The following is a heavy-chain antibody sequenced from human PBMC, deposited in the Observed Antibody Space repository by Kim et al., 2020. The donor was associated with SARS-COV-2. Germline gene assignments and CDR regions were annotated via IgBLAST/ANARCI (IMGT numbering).Heavy chain of an antibody. D-gene: IGHD3-10*01. J-gene: IGHJ5*02. Sequence: GGSLRLSCAASGFTFSSYWMSWVRQAPGKGLEWVANIKQDGSEKYYVDSVKGRFTISRDNAKNSLYLQMNSLRAEDTAVYYCARDLMVRGVIIRWNWFDPWGQGTLVTVSS. CDR2: IKQDGSEK. CDR1: GFTFSSYW. CDR3: ARDLMVRGVIIRWNWFDP. V-gene: IGHV3-7*01.